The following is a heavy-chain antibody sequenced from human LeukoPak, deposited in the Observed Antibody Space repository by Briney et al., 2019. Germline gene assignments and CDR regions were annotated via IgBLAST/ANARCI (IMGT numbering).Heavy chain of an antibody. CDR3: ARHNGRFGDFDY. D-gene: IGHD2-8*01. J-gene: IGHJ4*02. CDR1: GGSISSYY. Sequence: SETLSLTCTVSGGSISSYYWSWIRQPPGKGLEWIGYIYYSGSTNHNPSLKSRVTISVDTSKNQFSLKLSSVTAADTAVYYCARHNGRFGDFDYWGQGTLVTVSS. CDR2: IYYSGST. V-gene: IGHV4-59*08.